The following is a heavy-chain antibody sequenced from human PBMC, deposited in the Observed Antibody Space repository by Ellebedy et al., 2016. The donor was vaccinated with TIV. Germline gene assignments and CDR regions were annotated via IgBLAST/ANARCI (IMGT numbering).Heavy chain of an antibody. V-gene: IGHV4-39*07. CDR3: ARFFESGSTGDY. CDR1: GGSISSSSYF. D-gene: IGHD3-10*01. J-gene: IGHJ4*02. Sequence: MPSETLSLTCTVSGGSISSSSYFWGWIRQPPGKGLEWIGSIFYSGTTYYNPSLKSRISMSVDTSKNQVSLKLRSVTAEDTAVYYCARFFESGSTGDYWGQGTLVTVSS. CDR2: IFYSGTT.